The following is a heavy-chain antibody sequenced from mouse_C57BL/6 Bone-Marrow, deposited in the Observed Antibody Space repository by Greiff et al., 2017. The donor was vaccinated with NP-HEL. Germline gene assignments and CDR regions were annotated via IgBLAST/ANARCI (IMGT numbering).Heavy chain of an antibody. CDR1: GFNIKNTY. V-gene: IGHV14-3*01. CDR3: ARDYGSSYSFDY. Sequence: EVQGVESVAELVRPGASVKLSCTASGFNIKNTYMHWVKQRPEQGLEWIGRIDPANGNTKYAPKFQGKATITADTSSNTAYLQLSSLTSEDTAIYYCARDYGSSYSFDYWGQGTTLTVSS. J-gene: IGHJ2*01. CDR2: IDPANGNT. D-gene: IGHD1-1*01.